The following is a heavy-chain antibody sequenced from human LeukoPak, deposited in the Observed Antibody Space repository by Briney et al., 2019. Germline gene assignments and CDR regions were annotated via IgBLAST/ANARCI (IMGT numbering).Heavy chain of an antibody. D-gene: IGHD2-2*01. V-gene: IGHV1-18*01. Sequence: ASVKVSCKASGYTFTSYGIIWVRQAPGQGLEWMGWISAYNDKINYAQKFQGRVTMTTDTFTSTAYMELRSLRADDTAVYYCARGSSLMNPIDYWGQGTLVTVSS. CDR1: GYTFTSYG. CDR2: ISAYNDKI. CDR3: ARGSSLMNPIDY. J-gene: IGHJ4*02.